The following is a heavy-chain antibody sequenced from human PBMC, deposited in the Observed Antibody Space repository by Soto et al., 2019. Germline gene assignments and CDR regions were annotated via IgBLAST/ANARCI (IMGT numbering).Heavy chain of an antibody. CDR3: ARYEDTGYSSPIPPYGMDV. J-gene: IGHJ6*02. V-gene: IGHV1-69*13. CDR1: GGTFSSHA. CDR2: IIPIFGTA. Sequence: GASVKVSCKASGGTFSSHAISWVRQAPGQGLEWMGGIIPIFGTANYAQKFQGRVTITADESTSTAYMELSSLRSEDTAVYYCARYEDTGYSSPIPPYGMDVWGQGTTVTVSS. D-gene: IGHD6-13*01.